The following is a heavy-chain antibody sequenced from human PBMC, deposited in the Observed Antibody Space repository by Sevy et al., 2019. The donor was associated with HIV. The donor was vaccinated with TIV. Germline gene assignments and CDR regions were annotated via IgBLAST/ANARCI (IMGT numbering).Heavy chain of an antibody. J-gene: IGHJ6*02. CDR1: GFTFSTYA. Sequence: GGSLRLSCAASGFTFSTYAMSWVRQAPGKGLEWVSAISGSDGSTYYADLVKGRFTISRDKSKNTLYLQMNSLRAEDTAVYYCAKGDRTFYGLDVWGQGTTVTVSS. D-gene: IGHD2-15*01. V-gene: IGHV3-23*01. CDR2: ISGSDGST. CDR3: AKGDRTFYGLDV.